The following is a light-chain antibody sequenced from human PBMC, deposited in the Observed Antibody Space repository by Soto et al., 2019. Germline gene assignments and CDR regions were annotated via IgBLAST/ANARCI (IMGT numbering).Light chain of an antibody. CDR2: AVS. CDR3: QQSYSTLSYT. CDR1: QTISTY. Sequence: DIPMTQSPSSLSASVGDRVTITCRASQTISTYLHWYQQKPGKAPKLLIYAVSNLQSGVPSRFSGSGSGTDFTLTISSLQPEDFATYYCQQSYSTLSYTFGQGTKLDVK. V-gene: IGKV1-39*01. J-gene: IGKJ2*01.